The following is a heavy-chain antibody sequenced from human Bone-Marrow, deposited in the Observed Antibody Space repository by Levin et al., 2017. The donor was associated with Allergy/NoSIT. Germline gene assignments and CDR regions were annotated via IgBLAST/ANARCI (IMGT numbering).Heavy chain of an antibody. CDR2: ISSSSSYI. D-gene: IGHD4-17*01. CDR3: ARGIPNYGDQALFDY. V-gene: IGHV3-21*01. Sequence: LSLTCAGSGFTFSYYSMDWVRQAPGKGLEWVASISSSSSYIYYADSVRGRFTISRDNAKNSLYLQMNSLRAEDTAVYYCARGIPNYGDQALFDYWGQGTLVTVSS. CDR1: GFTFSYYS. J-gene: IGHJ4*02.